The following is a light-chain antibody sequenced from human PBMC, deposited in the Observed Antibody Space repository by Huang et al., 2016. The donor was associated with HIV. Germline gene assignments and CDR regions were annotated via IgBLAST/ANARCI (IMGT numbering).Light chain of an antibody. Sequence: DIQMTQSPSSLSASVGDRVTITCRASQTINNYLNWYHQKPGKAPKLLIYAASSLQSGVPSRFSGSGSGTEFTRTISSLQLEDFATYYCQQTYSAVTFGQGTKVEIK. CDR1: QTINNY. CDR2: AAS. V-gene: IGKV1-39*01. J-gene: IGKJ1*01. CDR3: QQTYSAVT.